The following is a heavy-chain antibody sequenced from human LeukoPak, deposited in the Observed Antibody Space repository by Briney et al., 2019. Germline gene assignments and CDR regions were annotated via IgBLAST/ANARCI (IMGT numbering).Heavy chain of an antibody. CDR2: IYYSGST. Sequence: SETLSLTCTVSGGSITSYYWSWIRQPPGKGLEWVWYIYYSGSTNYNPSLKSRVTISVDTSKNQFSLKLSSVTAADTAVYYCARDRWGSSSLVRRDYYYYYYMDVWGKGTTVTVSS. CDR1: GGSITSYY. CDR3: ARDRWGSSSLVRRDYYYYYYMDV. J-gene: IGHJ6*03. D-gene: IGHD6-6*01. V-gene: IGHV4-59*01.